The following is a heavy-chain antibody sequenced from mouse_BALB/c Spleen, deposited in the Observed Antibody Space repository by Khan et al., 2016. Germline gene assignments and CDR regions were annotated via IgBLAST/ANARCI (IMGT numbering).Heavy chain of an antibody. CDR2: IDPSDSET. J-gene: IGHJ2*01. V-gene: IGHV1S126*01. D-gene: IGHD3-3*01. CDR3: TRREGV. Sequence: QVRLQQSGPQLVRPGASVKISCKASGYSFTSYWIHWVKQRPGQGLDWIGMIDPSDSETKLDQNFRDKATLTVDKSSRTAYMQLSSPTSADSAIYYCTRREGVWGQGTTLTVSS. CDR1: GYSFTSYW.